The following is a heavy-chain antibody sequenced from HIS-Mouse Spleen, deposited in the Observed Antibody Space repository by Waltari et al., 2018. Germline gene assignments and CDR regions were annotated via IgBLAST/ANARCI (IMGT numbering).Heavy chain of an antibody. V-gene: IGHV4-39*07. J-gene: IGHJ2*01. Sequence: QLQLQESGPGLVKPSETLSLTCTVSGGSISSSSYYWGWIRQPPGKGLEWIGSIYYSGSTYNNPALNSRVTISVDTSKNQFSLKLGSVTAADTAVYYCAREIPYSSSWYDWYFDLWGRGTLVTVSS. CDR1: GGSISSSSYY. CDR3: AREIPYSSSWYDWYFDL. CDR2: IYYSGST. D-gene: IGHD6-13*01.